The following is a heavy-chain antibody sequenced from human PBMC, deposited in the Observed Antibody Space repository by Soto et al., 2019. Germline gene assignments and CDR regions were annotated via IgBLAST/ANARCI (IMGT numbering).Heavy chain of an antibody. CDR2: IWYDGSNK. V-gene: IGHV3-33*01. J-gene: IGHJ4*02. Sequence: PGGSLILSCAASGFTFSSYGMHWVRQAPGKGLEWVAVIWYDGSNKYYADSVKGRFTISRDNSKNTLYLQMNSLRAEDTAVYYCARGADYDILTGSPYFDYWGQGTLVTVSS. CDR3: ARGADYDILTGSPYFDY. CDR1: GFTFSSYG. D-gene: IGHD3-9*01.